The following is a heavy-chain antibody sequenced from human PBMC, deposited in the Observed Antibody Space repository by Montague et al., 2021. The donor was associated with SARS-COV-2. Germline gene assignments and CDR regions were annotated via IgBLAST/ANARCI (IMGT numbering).Heavy chain of an antibody. CDR1: GFTFSSYA. J-gene: IGHJ4*02. CDR2: ISYDGSNK. CDR3: ARDARRNSGSYSAY. Sequence: SLRLSCAASGFTFSSYAMHWVRQAPGKGLEWVAVISYDGSNKYYADSVKGRFTISRDNSKNTLYLQMNSLRAEDTAVYYCARDARRNSGSYSAYWGQGTLVTVSS. D-gene: IGHD1-26*01. V-gene: IGHV3-30-3*01.